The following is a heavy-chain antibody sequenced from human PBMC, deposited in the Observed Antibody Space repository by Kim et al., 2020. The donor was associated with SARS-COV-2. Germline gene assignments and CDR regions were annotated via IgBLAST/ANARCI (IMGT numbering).Heavy chain of an antibody. J-gene: IGHJ4*02. CDR2: IYYSGST. CDR1: GVSISSYY. CDR3: ARAAAPELSDNYDHYYFDY. D-gene: IGHD3-3*01. Sequence: SETLSLTCTVSGVSISSYYWSWIRQPPGKGLEWIGYIYYSGSTNYNPSLKSRVTISVDTSKNQFSLKLSSVTAADTAVYYCARAAAPELSDNYDHYYFDYWGQGALVTVSS. V-gene: IGHV4-59*01.